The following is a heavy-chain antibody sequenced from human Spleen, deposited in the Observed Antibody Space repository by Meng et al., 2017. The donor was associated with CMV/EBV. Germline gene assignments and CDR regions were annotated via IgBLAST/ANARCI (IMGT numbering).Heavy chain of an antibody. D-gene: IGHD2-21*01. CDR3: AKYIVVVIGWYDAFDI. J-gene: IGHJ3*02. V-gene: IGHV3-23*01. CDR1: GIVFSNYA. Sequence: GGSLKISCAVSGIVFSNYAMSWVRQGPGKGLAWVSTISGGGGNTYYADSVKGRFTISRDNSKNTLYLQMNSLRAEDTAVYYCAKYIVVVIGWYDAFDIWGQGTMVTVSS. CDR2: ISGGGGNT.